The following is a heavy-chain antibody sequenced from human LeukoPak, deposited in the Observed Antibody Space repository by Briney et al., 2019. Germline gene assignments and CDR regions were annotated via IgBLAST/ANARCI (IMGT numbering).Heavy chain of an antibody. J-gene: IGHJ4*02. CDR2: IRNKGYGGTT. Sequence: GGSLRLSCTVSGFTFGDYAMSWVRQAPGKGLEWIGFIRNKGYGGTTEYAASVKGRFIISRDDSKNIAHLQMDSLETADTAVYYWTRDYYRGVPSGGFDYWSQGTLVTVSS. CDR3: TRDYYRGVPSGGFDY. CDR1: GFTFGDYA. D-gene: IGHD3-10*01. V-gene: IGHV3-49*04.